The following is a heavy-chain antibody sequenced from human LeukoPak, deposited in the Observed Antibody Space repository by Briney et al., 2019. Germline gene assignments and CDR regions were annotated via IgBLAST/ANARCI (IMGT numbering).Heavy chain of an antibody. D-gene: IGHD4-17*01. V-gene: IGHV4-31*03. CDR1: GGSISRGGDY. CDR3: VVWKGEYTVDY. J-gene: IGHJ4*03. CDR2: TYYGGNT. Sequence: KPSQTLSLTCTVSGGSISRGGDYWTGIRQHPGKGLEWIGNTYYGGNTYYNPSLKSRGTISIDTSKNQFSLKLTSVTAADTAVYYCVVWKGEYTVDYWGSGNLVSVSS.